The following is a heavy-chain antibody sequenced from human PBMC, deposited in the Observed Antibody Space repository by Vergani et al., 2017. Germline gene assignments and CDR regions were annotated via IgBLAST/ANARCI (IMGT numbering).Heavy chain of an antibody. CDR2: ISGSGGST. Sequence: EVQLLESGGGLVQPGGSPRLSCAASGFTFSSYAMSWVRQAPGKGLEWVSAISGSGGSTYYADSVKGRFTISRDNSKNTLYLQMNSLRAEDTAVYYCAKLVNYDFWSGYDTFDYWGQGTLVTVSS. D-gene: IGHD3-3*01. V-gene: IGHV3-23*01. J-gene: IGHJ4*02. CDR3: AKLVNYDFWSGYDTFDY. CDR1: GFTFSSYA.